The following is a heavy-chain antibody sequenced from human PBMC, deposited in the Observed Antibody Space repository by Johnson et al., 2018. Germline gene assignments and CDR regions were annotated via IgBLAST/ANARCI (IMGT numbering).Heavy chain of an antibody. D-gene: IGHD2-21*02. CDR1: GFTFSNYG. J-gene: IGHJ6*03. CDR3: AKGSDYNGDCEKCYSFMDV. Sequence: QVQLQESGGGVVQPGRSLRVSCAASGFTFSNYGMHCVRQAAGKGLEWLAFISYDGSNKDYADSVKGRFTISRDKTKNTLYLQMNSLRAEDTAVYFCAKGSDYNGDCEKCYSFMDVWGTGTTVIVSS. V-gene: IGHV3-30*18. CDR2: ISYDGSNK.